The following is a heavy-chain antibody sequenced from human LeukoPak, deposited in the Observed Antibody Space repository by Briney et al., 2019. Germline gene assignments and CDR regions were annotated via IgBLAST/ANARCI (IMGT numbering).Heavy chain of an antibody. CDR1: GGSFSGYY. J-gene: IGHJ4*02. CDR3: ARDRDGYGHFDC. Sequence: SETLSLTCAVYGGSFSGYYWSWIRQPPGQGLEWIGEINHSGSTNYNPSLKTRTIISVDTSKNQFSLRLSSVTAADTAVYYCARDRDGYGHFDCWGQGTLVTVSS. V-gene: IGHV4-34*09. CDR2: INHSGST. D-gene: IGHD5-24*01.